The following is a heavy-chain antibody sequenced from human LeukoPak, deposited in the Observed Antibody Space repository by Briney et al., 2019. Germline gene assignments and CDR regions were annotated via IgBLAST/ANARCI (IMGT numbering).Heavy chain of an antibody. CDR3: ARHGRGDIITVKFGY. CDR2: IYTSGTT. D-gene: IGHD2-15*01. Sequence: SETLSLTCTVDGGSISSYYWSWIRQPAGKGLEWIGRIYTSGTTNYNPSLKSRVTISVDTSKNQFSLNLSSVTPADTPLYYCARHGRGDIITVKFGYWGAGSLVTVSS. J-gene: IGHJ4*03. CDR1: GGSISSYY. V-gene: IGHV4-4*07.